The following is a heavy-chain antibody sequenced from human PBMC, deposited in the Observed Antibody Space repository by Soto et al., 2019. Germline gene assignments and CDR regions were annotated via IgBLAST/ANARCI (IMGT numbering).Heavy chain of an antibody. V-gene: IGHV4-59*01. J-gene: IGHJ4*02. CDR2: IYYSGST. CDR3: ARAWGEAFDY. D-gene: IGHD3-16*01. Sequence: QVQLQESGPGLVKPSETLSLTCTVSGGSISSYYWSWIRQPPGKGLEWIGYIYYSGSTNYNPSLXRXVXLXXDTSKNPFSLKLSSVTAADTAVYYCARAWGEAFDYWGQGTLVTVSS. CDR1: GGSISSYY.